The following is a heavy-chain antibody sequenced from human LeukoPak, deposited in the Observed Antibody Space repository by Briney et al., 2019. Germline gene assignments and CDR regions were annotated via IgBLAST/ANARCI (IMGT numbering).Heavy chain of an antibody. D-gene: IGHD6-13*01. CDR2: IYHSGST. V-gene: IGHV4-38-2*02. CDR3: ARQPYSSSWYRD. Sequence: SETLSLTCTVSGYSISSGYYWGWIRQPPGKGLEWIGSIYHSGSTYYSPSLKSRVTISVDTSKNQFSLKLSSVTAADTAVYYCARQPYSSSWYRDWGQGTLVTVSS. J-gene: IGHJ4*02. CDR1: GYSISSGYY.